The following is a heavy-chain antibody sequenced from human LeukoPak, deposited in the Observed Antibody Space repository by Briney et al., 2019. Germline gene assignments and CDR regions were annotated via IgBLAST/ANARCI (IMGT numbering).Heavy chain of an antibody. CDR2: ISGYNENT. J-gene: IGHJ4*01. CDR3: ARVGRTIVATMAY. CDR1: GYTFTSYG. D-gene: IGHD5-12*01. Sequence: ASVKVSCKASGYTFTSYGISWVRQAPGQGLEWMGWISGYNENTDHAQKFQGRVTMTTATSTSTAYMELRNLRSDDTAVYYCARVGRTIVATMAYWGQGTLVTVSS. V-gene: IGHV1-18*01.